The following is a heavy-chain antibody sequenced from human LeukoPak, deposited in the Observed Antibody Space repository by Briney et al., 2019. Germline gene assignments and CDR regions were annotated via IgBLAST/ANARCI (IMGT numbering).Heavy chain of an antibody. CDR2: IIPIFGTA. CDR3: ARTTVTTYDAFDI. J-gene: IGHJ3*02. CDR1: GYTLTELS. D-gene: IGHD4-17*01. V-gene: IGHV1-69*06. Sequence: GASVKVSCKVSGYTLTELSMHWVRQAPGQGLEWMGGIIPIFGTANYAQKFQGRVTITADKSTSTAYMELSSLRSEDTAVYYCARTTVTTYDAFDIWGQGTMVTVSS.